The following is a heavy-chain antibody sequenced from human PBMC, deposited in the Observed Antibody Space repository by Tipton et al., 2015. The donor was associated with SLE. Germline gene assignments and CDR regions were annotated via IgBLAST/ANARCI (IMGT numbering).Heavy chain of an antibody. D-gene: IGHD4-17*01. Sequence: TLSLTCTVSGGSISSYYWSWLRQPPGKGLEWIGYISDSGKTDYNPSLKSRVAISVDPSIPQFSLTLSSVTAADSAVYYCAREDNGDYYGMDVWGQGTTVTVSS. CDR1: GGSISSYY. J-gene: IGHJ6*02. V-gene: IGHV4-59*01. CDR2: ISDSGKT. CDR3: AREDNGDYYGMDV.